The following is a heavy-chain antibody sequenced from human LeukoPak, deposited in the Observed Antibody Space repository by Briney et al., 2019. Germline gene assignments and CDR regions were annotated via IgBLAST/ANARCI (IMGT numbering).Heavy chain of an antibody. Sequence: SGGSLRLSCAASGLTFSNYWMDWVRQAPGKGLEWVANIKQDGSEKNYVDSVKGRFTISRDNAKNSLYLQMNSLRVEDSAVYYCVRGGYQFEYWGQGTLVTVSS. V-gene: IGHV3-7*01. D-gene: IGHD1-26*01. J-gene: IGHJ4*02. CDR1: GLTFSNYW. CDR2: IKQDGSEK. CDR3: VRGGYQFEY.